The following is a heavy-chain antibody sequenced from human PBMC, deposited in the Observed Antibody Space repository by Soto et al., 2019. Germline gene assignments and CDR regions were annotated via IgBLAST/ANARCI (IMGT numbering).Heavy chain of an antibody. V-gene: IGHV4-31*03. J-gene: IGHJ4*02. CDR3: ATKPNGLYYFDY. CDR1: GGSISSGGYY. D-gene: IGHD2-8*01. CDR2: IYSSGVT. Sequence: SETLPLTCTVSGGSISSGGYYWSWIRQHPGKGLEWIGYIYSSGVTYYDPSLKSRVTMSVDMSKNQFSLRLSSVTAADTAVYYCATKPNGLYYFDYWGQGALVTVSS.